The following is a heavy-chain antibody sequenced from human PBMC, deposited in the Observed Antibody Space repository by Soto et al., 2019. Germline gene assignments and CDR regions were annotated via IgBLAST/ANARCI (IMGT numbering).Heavy chain of an antibody. D-gene: IGHD6-6*01. V-gene: IGHV4-30-4*01. Sequence: SETLSLTCTVSGGSISSGDYYWSWIRQPPGKGLEWIGYIYYSGSTYYNPSLKSRVTISVDTSKNQFSLKLSSVTAADTAVYYCAREGIAARPWYYGMDVWGQGTTVTVS. J-gene: IGHJ6*02. CDR1: GGSISSGDYY. CDR3: AREGIAARPWYYGMDV. CDR2: IYYSGST.